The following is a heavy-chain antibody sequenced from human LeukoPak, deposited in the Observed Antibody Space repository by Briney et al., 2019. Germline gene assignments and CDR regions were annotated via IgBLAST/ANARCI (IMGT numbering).Heavy chain of an antibody. V-gene: IGHV3-15*01. CDR1: GFTFSDAW. J-gene: IGHJ1*01. CDR2: IRSKTDGGTT. CDR3: AKHNYGVVSIQH. D-gene: IGHD3-3*01. Sequence: GGSLRLSCAASGFTFSDAWMTWVRQAPGKGLEWVGRIRSKTDGGTTEYAAPVEGRFTISRDDSKNTLYLQMSSLKTEDTAVYYCAKHNYGVVSIQHWGQGTLVTVSS.